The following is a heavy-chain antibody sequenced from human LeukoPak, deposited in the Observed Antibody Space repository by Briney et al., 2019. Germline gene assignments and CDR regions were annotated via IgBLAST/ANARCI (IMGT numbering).Heavy chain of an antibody. CDR1: GYSFTTYW. CDR3: AGRACSGGSCYDY. V-gene: IGHV5-51*01. Sequence: GESLKISCQGSGYSFTTYWIGWVRPMPGKGLEWMGFIYPGDSNPRYNPSFQGQVTISADKSSSTAYLQWSGLKASDTAIYYCAGRACSGGSCYDYWGQGTLVTVSS. CDR2: IYPGDSNP. D-gene: IGHD2-15*01. J-gene: IGHJ4*02.